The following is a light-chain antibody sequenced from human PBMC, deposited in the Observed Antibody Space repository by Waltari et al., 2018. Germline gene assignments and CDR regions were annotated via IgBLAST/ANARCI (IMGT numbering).Light chain of an antibody. CDR2: DVS. Sequence: AIPHPASVSGSPGQSITISCTGTSRHVGGSKYASWYQQHPGKAPKLMIYDVSNRPSGVSNRFSGSKSGNTASLTISGLQAEDEADYYCSSYTTSNTLVFGTGTNVIVL. V-gene: IGLV2-14*03. J-gene: IGLJ1*01. CDR3: SSYTTSNTLV. CDR1: SRHVGGSKY.